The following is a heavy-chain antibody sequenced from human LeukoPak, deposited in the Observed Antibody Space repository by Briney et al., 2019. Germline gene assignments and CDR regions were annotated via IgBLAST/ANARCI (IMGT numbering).Heavy chain of an antibody. CDR2: ISGSGGST. Sequence: PGGSLRLSCAASGFTFSSYAMSWVRQAPGKGLEWVSAISGSGGSTYYADSVKGRLTISRDNSKNTLYLQMNSLRAEDTAVYYCAKSGYCSSTSCYPRHYCYYGMDVWGKGTTVTVSS. CDR3: AKSGYCSSTSCYPRHYCYYGMDV. D-gene: IGHD2-2*01. J-gene: IGHJ6*04. CDR1: GFTFSSYA. V-gene: IGHV3-23*01.